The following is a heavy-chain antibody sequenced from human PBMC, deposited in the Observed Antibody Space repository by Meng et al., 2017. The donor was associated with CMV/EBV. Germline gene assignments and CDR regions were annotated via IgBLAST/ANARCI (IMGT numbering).Heavy chain of an antibody. V-gene: IGHV6-1*01. CDR1: GDSVSSNSAA. J-gene: IGHJ6*02. CDR3: ARDFRAVPVLRFLEWSSYGMDV. CDR2: TYYRSKWYN. D-gene: IGHD3-3*01. Sequence: QTLSLTCAISGDSVSSNSAAWNWIRQSPSRGLEWLGRTYYRSKWYNDYAVSVKSRITINPDTSKNQFSLQLNSVTPEDTAVYYCARDFRAVPVLRFLEWSSYGMDVWGQGTTVTV.